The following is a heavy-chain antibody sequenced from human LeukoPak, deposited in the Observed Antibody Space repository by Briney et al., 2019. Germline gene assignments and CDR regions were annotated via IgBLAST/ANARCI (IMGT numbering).Heavy chain of an antibody. CDR2: ISSSSSYI. CDR3: ARDVRYCSSTSCSTPYFDY. Sequence: GGSLRLSCAASGFTFSSYSMNWVRQAPGKGLEWVSSISSSSSYIYYADSVKGRFTSSRDNAKNSLYLQMNSLRAEDTAVYYCARDVRYCSSTSCSTPYFDYWGQGTLVTVSS. D-gene: IGHD2-2*01. V-gene: IGHV3-21*01. J-gene: IGHJ4*02. CDR1: GFTFSSYS.